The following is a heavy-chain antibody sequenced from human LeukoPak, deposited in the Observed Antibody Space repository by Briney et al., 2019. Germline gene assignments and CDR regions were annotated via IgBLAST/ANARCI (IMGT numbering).Heavy chain of an antibody. V-gene: IGHV3-30*02. D-gene: IGHD1-26*01. CDR1: GLTVSSNY. Sequence: GGSLRLSCATSGLTVSSNYMSWVRQAPGKGLEWVAFIRYDGRNKYYADSVKGRFTISRDNSKNTLYLQMNSLRAEDTSVYYCAKDLGDSGPTPDSDYWGQGTLVTVSS. J-gene: IGHJ4*02. CDR3: AKDLGDSGPTPDSDY. CDR2: IRYDGRNK.